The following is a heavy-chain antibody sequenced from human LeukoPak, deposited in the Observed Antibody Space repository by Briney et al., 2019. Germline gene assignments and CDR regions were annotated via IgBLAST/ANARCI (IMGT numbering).Heavy chain of an antibody. CDR3: ALQRGYCSSTSCYPDY. V-gene: IGHV3-33*01. Sequence: GGSLRLSCAASGFTFSSYGMHWVRQAPGKGLEWVAVICYDGSNKYYADSVKGRFTISRDNSKNTLYLQMNSLRAEDTAVYYCALQRGYCSSTSCYPDYWGQGTLVTVSS. CDR2: ICYDGSNK. J-gene: IGHJ4*02. CDR1: GFTFSSYG. D-gene: IGHD2-2*01.